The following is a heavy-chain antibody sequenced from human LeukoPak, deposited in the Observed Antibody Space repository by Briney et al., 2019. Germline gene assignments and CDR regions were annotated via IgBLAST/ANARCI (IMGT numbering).Heavy chain of an antibody. J-gene: IGHJ5*02. CDR1: GFTFSSYG. Sequence: GSLRLSCAASGFTFSSYGMHWVRQAPGKGLEWVAVISYDGSNKYYADSVKGRFTISRDNSKNTLYLQMNSLRAEDTAVYYCAKDQGPYYDSSGYYSTWGQGTLVTVSS. V-gene: IGHV3-30*18. CDR2: ISYDGSNK. CDR3: AKDQGPYYDSSGYYST. D-gene: IGHD3-22*01.